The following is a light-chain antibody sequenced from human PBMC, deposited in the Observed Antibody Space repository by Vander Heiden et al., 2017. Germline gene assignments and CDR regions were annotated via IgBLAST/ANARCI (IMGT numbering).Light chain of an antibody. J-gene: IGKJ4*01. CDR2: DAS. CDR3: QQRSDWPLT. V-gene: IGKV3-11*01. CDR1: QSINNF. Sequence: EIVLTQSPATLSLSPGERATLYCRASQSINNFLTWYQQKPGHAPRLLIYDASNRATGIPARFSGSGSGTDFTLTISSLEPEDLAVYYCQQRSDWPLTFGGGTEIEIK.